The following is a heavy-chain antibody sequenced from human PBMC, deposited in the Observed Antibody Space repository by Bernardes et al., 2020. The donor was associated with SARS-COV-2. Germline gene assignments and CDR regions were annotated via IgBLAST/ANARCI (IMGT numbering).Heavy chain of an antibody. Sequence: SETLSLTCTVSGGSISSISYYWGWLLQPPGKGLEWIGSIYYSGSTYYNPSLKSRVTISVDTSKNQFSLKLSSVTAADTAVYYCARLPREYGANWGQGTLVTVSS. J-gene: IGHJ4*02. CDR1: GGSISSISYY. V-gene: IGHV4-39*01. CDR3: ARLPREYGAN. D-gene: IGHD4-17*01. CDR2: IYYSGST.